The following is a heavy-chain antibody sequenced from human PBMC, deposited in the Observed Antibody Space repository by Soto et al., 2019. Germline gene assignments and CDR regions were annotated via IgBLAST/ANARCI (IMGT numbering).Heavy chain of an antibody. J-gene: IGHJ4*02. CDR3: ARPSGGRIRFLEPFDY. CDR1: GDTFSKYD. D-gene: IGHD3-3*01. Sequence: QVQLVQSGTEVKKPGSSVKVSGKASGDTFSKYDISWVRQAPGQGLEWMGGLIPVFGTPNYARKFQGRVTITADESTNTAYMELNSLKSEDTAVYYCARPSGGRIRFLEPFDYWGQGTLVTVSS. CDR2: LIPVFGTP. V-gene: IGHV1-69*01.